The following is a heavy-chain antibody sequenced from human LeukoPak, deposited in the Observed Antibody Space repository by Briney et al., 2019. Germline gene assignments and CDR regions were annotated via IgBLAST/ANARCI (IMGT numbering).Heavy chain of an antibody. D-gene: IGHD5-18*01. Sequence: ASVKVSCKASGYTFTSYGISWVRQAPGQGLEWMGWISAYNGNTNYAQKLQGRVTMTADTSTSTAYMELRSLRSDDTAMFYCARQVDTTMALPDYWGQGTLVTVSS. CDR2: ISAYNGNT. CDR1: GYTFTSYG. V-gene: IGHV1-18*01. CDR3: ARQVDTTMALPDY. J-gene: IGHJ4*02.